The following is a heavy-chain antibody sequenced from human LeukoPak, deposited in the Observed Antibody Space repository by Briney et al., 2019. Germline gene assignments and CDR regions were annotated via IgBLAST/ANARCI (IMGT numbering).Heavy chain of an antibody. Sequence: GGSLRLSCSASGFTFSAYAMYWVRQAPGKGLEYASGISNNGGSSFYADSVKGRFTISRDNSKNTLYLQMSSPRAEDTAVYYCVKITSVTGGDCWGQGTRLTVSS. D-gene: IGHD1-1*01. V-gene: IGHV3-64D*09. J-gene: IGHJ4*02. CDR2: ISNNGGSS. CDR1: GFTFSAYA. CDR3: VKITSVTGGDC.